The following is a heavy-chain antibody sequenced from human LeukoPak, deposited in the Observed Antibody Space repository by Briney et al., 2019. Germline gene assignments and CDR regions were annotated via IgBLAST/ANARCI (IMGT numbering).Heavy chain of an antibody. J-gene: IGHJ4*02. Sequence: GRSLRLSCAASGFTFDDYAMHWVRQVPGKGLEWVSGISWNSGSIGYADSVKGRFTISRDNAKNSLYLQMNSLRAEDTALYYCAKDPSGYNSPGGFDYWGQGTLVTVSS. D-gene: IGHD5-24*01. CDR3: AKDPSGYNSPGGFDY. CDR2: ISWNSGSI. V-gene: IGHV3-9*01. CDR1: GFTFDDYA.